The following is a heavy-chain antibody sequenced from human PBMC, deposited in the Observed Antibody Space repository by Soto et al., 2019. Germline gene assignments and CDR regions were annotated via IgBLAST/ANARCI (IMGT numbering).Heavy chain of an antibody. V-gene: IGHV3-74*01. CDR1: GISFSSHW. D-gene: IGHD1-26*01. J-gene: IGHJ4*02. CDR2: IRGDGSTT. Sequence: GGSLRLSCVVSGISFSSHWMHWVRQVPGKGLVWVSRIRGDGSTTGYADSVQGRFTISRDNAKNTLYLQMDRLRDEDTAVYYCARAPNSMGGLDFWGRGSLVTVSS. CDR3: ARAPNSMGGLDF.